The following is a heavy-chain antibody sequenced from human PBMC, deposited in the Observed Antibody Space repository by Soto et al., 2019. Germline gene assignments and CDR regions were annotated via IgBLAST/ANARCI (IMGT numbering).Heavy chain of an antibody. V-gene: IGHV4-34*01. Sequence: QVQLQQWGAGLLKPSETLSLTCAVYGGSFSGYRWSWIRQTPGKGLEWIGEINDSGNINYNPSRKSRVSIFVDTAKKQISLKLSSVAAADTAVYYCARGLILWFGEVSRRGGYYYYMDVWGKGTTVTVSS. J-gene: IGHJ6*03. D-gene: IGHD3-10*01. CDR2: INDSGNI. CDR3: ARGLILWFGEVSRRGGYYYYMDV. CDR1: GGSFSGYR.